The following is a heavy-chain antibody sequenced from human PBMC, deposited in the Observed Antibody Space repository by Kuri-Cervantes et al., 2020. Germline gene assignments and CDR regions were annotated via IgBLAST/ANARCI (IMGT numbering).Heavy chain of an antibody. D-gene: IGHD3-10*01. CDR1: GDTFSDYD. CDR2: INPNSGGT. J-gene: IGHJ4*02. CDR3: TRGPRNYGFDY. V-gene: IGHV1-2*02. Sequence: ASVKVSCKAYGDTFSDYDINWVRQATGQGLEWMGWINPNSGGTNSAQNFQGRVTMTRDTSISTAYMELSRLKSDDTAVYYCTRGPRNYGFDYWGQGTLVTVSS.